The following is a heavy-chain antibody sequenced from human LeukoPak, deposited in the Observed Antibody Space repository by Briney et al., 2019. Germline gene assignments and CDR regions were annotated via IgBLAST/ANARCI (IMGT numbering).Heavy chain of an antibody. Sequence: GGSLRLSCAASGLTFSTYWMSWVRQAPGKGLEWVANIKQDGSERNYVDSVKGRFTISRDNAKKSLYLQVNSLRAGDTAVYYCAKDIAAATYHYYYGMDVWGQGTTVIVSS. D-gene: IGHD6-13*01. V-gene: IGHV3-7*01. J-gene: IGHJ6*02. CDR3: AKDIAAATYHYYYGMDV. CDR1: GLTFSTYW. CDR2: IKQDGSER.